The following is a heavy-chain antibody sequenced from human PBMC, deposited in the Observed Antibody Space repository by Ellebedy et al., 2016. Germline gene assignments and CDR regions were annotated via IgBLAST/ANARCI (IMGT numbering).Heavy chain of an antibody. CDR1: GGTFSSYA. CDR3: ARASGVLWFGELGSWFDP. J-gene: IGHJ5*02. Sequence: ASVKVSCKASGGTFSSYAISWVRQAPGQGLEWMGRIIPILGIANYAQKFQGRVTITADKSTSTAYMELSSLRSEDTAVYYCARASGVLWFGELGSWFDPWGQGTLVTVSS. V-gene: IGHV1-69*04. D-gene: IGHD3-10*01. CDR2: IIPILGIA.